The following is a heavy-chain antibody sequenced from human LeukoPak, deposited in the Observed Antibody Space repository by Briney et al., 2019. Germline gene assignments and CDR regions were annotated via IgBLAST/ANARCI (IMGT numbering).Heavy chain of an antibody. V-gene: IGHV4-39*01. J-gene: IGHJ5*02. CDR1: GGSISSSSYY. D-gene: IGHD2-2*01. Sequence: SETLSLTCTVSGGSISSSSYYWGWIRQPPGKGLEWIGSIYYSGSTYYNPSLKSRVTISVDTSKNQFSLKLSSVAAADTAVYYCARGQRYCSSTSCYFGTLKPFDPWGQGTLVTVSS. CDR3: ARGQRYCSSTSCYFGTLKPFDP. CDR2: IYYSGST.